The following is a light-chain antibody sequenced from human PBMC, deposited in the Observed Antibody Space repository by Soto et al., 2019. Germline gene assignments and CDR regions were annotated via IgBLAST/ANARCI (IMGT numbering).Light chain of an antibody. J-gene: IGKJ1*01. CDR3: QQHSHWPPWT. CDR1: QSVSSSY. V-gene: IGKV3D-20*02. CDR2: GAS. Sequence: EIVLTQSPGTLSLSPGERATLSCRASQSVSSSYLAWYQQKPGQAPRLLIYGASSRATGIPDRFSGSGSGTEFTLTISSLEPEDFAVYYCQQHSHWPPWTFGQGTKVDIK.